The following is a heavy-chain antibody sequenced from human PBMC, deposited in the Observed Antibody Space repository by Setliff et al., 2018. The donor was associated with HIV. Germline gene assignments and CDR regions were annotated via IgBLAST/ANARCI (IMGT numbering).Heavy chain of an antibody. CDR2: INPNSGDT. CDR3: ARTQYRTTWPGNY. CDR1: GYTFTGYY. V-gene: IGHV1-2*02. Sequence: ASVKVSCKASGYTFTGYYMHWVRQAPGQGLEWMGWINPNSGDTNYAQKFQGRVTLSTDTSTSTVDMELRSLGADDTAIYYCARTQYRTTWPGNYWGQGTLVTVSS. D-gene: IGHD1-7*01. J-gene: IGHJ4*02.